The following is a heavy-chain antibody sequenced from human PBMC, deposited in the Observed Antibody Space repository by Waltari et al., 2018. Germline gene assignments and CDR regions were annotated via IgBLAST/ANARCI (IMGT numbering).Heavy chain of an antibody. D-gene: IGHD6-6*01. J-gene: IGHJ4*02. V-gene: IGHV3-30*01. CDR2: ISFDGSDK. CDR1: GFTFSTYA. Sequence: QVQLVESGGGVVQPGRSLRLSCAASGFTFSTYAMHWVRQAPGKGLEWVTVISFDGSDKYYADSVKGRFTISRDNSKNTLYLQMNSLRAEDTAMYYCARDQIAAHSYYFDYWGQGTLVTVSS. CDR3: ARDQIAAHSYYFDY.